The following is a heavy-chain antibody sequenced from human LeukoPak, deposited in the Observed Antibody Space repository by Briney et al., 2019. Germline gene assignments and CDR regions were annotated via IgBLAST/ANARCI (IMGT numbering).Heavy chain of an antibody. CDR3: TRENRPFCPFAF. CDR2: ISHDGTT. J-gene: IGHJ4*02. Sequence: SETLSLTCGVSGGSIDITNYWSWVRQAPGRGLEWIGEISHDGTTNYNSSLRSRVAMSFDRANNQFSLSLTSVTAADTAVYYCTRENRPFCPFAFWGQRVLVTVSS. V-gene: IGHV4-4*02. D-gene: IGHD2/OR15-2a*01. CDR1: GGSIDITNY.